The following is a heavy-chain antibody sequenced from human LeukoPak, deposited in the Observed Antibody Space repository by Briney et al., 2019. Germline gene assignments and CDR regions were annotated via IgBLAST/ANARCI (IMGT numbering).Heavy chain of an antibody. CDR2: VSYDGSYK. D-gene: IGHD3-10*01. J-gene: IGHJ4*02. CDR3: ARGRSKSDY. Sequence: GGSLRLSCAASGFTFHNYALHWVRQAPGKGLEWVAVVSYDGSYKDYADSVKGRFTISRDNSRNTLYLQMNSLRPQDTAVYYCARGRSKSDYWGQGTLVTVSS. V-gene: IGHV3-30*04. CDR1: GFTFHNYA.